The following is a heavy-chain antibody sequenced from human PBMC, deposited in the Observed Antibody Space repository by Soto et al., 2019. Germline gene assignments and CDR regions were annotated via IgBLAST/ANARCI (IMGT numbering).Heavy chain of an antibody. Sequence: QITLKESGPALVKPTQTLMLTCTFSGFSLSTSGVGVGWIRQPPGKALEWLALIYWDNDKRYSPSLKSRLTISKDTSKNQVVLTMTDMDPVDTATYYCAHSRYDSRLVHWGHGTLVTVSS. V-gene: IGHV2-5*02. CDR3: AHSRYDSRLVH. D-gene: IGHD3-3*01. CDR2: IYWDNDK. J-gene: IGHJ4*01. CDR1: GFSLSTSGVG.